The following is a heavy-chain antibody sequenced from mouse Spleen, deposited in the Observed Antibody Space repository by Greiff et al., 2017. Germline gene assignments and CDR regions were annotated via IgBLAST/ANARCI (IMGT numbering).Heavy chain of an antibody. V-gene: IGHV1-42*01. D-gene: IGHD4-1*01. CDR1: GYSFTGYY. CDR3: ARTRLGYWYFDV. J-gene: IGHJ1*01. Sequence: VQLKESGPELVKPGASVKISCKASGYSFTGYYMNWVKQSPEKSLEWIGEINPSTGGTTYNQKFKAKATLTVDKSSSTAYMQLKSLTSEDSAVYYCARTRLGYWYFDVWGAGTTVTVSS. CDR2: INPSTGGT.